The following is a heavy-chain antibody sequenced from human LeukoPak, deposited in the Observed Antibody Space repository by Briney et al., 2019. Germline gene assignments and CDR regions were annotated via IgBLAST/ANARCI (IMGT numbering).Heavy chain of an antibody. CDR3: AYSSSRYDRFDY. D-gene: IGHD6-13*01. V-gene: IGHV4-59*03. CDR2: IYYSGST. Sequence: PSETLSHTCTVSSGSISSYYWSWIRQPPGKGLEWIGYIYYSGSTNYNPSLKSRVTISVDTAKNQFSLKLNSVTAADTAVYYCAYSSSRYDRFDYWGQGTLVTVSS. CDR1: SGSISSYY. J-gene: IGHJ4*02.